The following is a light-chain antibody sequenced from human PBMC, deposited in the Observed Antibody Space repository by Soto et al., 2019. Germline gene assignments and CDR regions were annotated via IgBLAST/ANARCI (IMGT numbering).Light chain of an antibody. V-gene: IGKV1-5*01. CDR2: DAS. J-gene: IGKJ1*01. CDR1: QNINSW. CDR3: QHYNSYSEA. Sequence: DIHMTQSPSTLSASVGAXVTITCRASQNINSWLAWYQQKPGKAPKLMIYDASSLESGVPSRFSGSGSGTECTLTISSLQPDDFATYYCQHYNSYSEAFGQGTKVDIK.